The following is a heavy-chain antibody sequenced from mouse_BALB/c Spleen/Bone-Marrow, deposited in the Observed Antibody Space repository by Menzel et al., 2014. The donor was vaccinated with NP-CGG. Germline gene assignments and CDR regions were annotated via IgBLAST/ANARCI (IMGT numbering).Heavy chain of an antibody. V-gene: IGHV5-17*02. CDR3: AIERTGFDY. CDR2: ISSGSSII. D-gene: IGHD4-1*01. Sequence: EVQGVESGGGLEQPGGPRKLSCAASGFTFSYFGMHWVRPAPEKGLEWVAYISSGSSIIYYADTVKGRFTISRDNPKNTLFLQITSLRSEDTAMYYCAIERTGFDYWGQGTPLTVSS. J-gene: IGHJ2*01. CDR1: GFTFSYFG.